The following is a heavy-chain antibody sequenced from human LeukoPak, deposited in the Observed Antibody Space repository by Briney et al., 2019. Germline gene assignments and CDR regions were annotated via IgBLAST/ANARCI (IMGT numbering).Heavy chain of an antibody. V-gene: IGHV3-33*06. CDR1: GFTFSSCG. J-gene: IGHJ4*02. D-gene: IGHD3-3*01. CDR3: AKVPNYDFWSGYSHYFDY. Sequence: PGGSLRLSCAASGFTFSSCGMHWVRQAPGKGLEWVAVIWYDGSNKYYADSVKGRFTISRDNSKNTLYLQMNSLRAEDTAVYYCAKVPNYDFWSGYSHYFDYWGQGTLVTVSS. CDR2: IWYDGSNK.